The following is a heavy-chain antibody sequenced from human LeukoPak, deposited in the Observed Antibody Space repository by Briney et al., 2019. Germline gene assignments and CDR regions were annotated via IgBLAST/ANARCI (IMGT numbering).Heavy chain of an antibody. J-gene: IGHJ4*02. V-gene: IGHV3-49*04. CDR2: IRSKAYGGTT. Sequence: GGSLRLSCAASGFTFSSYWMSWVRQAPGKGLEWVGFIRSKAYGGTTEYAASVKGRFTISRDDSKSIAYLQMNSLKTEDTAVYYCTRDEPPRYSSSWYGDYWGQGTLVTVSS. CDR1: GFTFSSYW. CDR3: TRDEPPRYSSSWYGDY. D-gene: IGHD6-13*01.